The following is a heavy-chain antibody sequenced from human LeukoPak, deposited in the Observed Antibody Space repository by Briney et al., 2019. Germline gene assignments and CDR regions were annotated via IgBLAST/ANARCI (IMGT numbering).Heavy chain of an antibody. V-gene: IGHV4-38-2*02. CDR2: INHSGST. Sequence: SETLSLTCTVSGYSITSGYYWGWIRQPPGKGLEWIGEINHSGSTNYNPSLKSRVTISVDTSKNQFSLKLSSVTAADTAVYYCARGQQLVIDYWGQGTLVAVSS. J-gene: IGHJ4*02. D-gene: IGHD6-13*01. CDR3: ARGQQLVIDY. CDR1: GYSITSGYY.